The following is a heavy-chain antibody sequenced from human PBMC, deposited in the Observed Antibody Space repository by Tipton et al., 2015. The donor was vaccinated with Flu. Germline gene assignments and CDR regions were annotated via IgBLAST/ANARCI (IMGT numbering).Heavy chain of an antibody. V-gene: IGHV4-59*08. J-gene: IGHJ5*02. D-gene: IGHD2-15*01. CDR3: AGRCCSGGSCVTGWFDP. CDR1: GGSISSYY. CDR2: IYYSGST. Sequence: TLSLTCTVSGGSISSYYWSWIRQPPGKGLEWIGYIYYSGSTNYNPSLKSRVTISVDTSKNQFSLKLSSVTAADTAVYYCAGRCCSGGSCVTGWFDPWGQGTLVTVSS.